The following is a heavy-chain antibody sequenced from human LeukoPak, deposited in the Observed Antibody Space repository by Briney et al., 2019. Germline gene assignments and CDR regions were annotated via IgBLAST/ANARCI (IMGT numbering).Heavy chain of an antibody. CDR2: MNPNSDNT. J-gene: IGHJ6*02. Sequence: ASVKVSCKASGYSFTSYDINWVRQATGQGLEWMGWMNPNSDNTGYAQKFQGRVTMTRNTSISTAYMELSSLRSEDTAVYYCARGRGSKGFGQIYYYYGMDVWGQGTTVTVSS. CDR1: GYSFTSYD. V-gene: IGHV1-8*01. D-gene: IGHD3-10*01. CDR3: ARGRGSKGFGQIYYYYGMDV.